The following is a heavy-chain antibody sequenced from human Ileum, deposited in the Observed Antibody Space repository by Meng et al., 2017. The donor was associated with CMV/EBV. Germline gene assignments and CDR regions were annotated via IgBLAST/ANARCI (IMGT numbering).Heavy chain of an antibody. Sequence: SGPTLVKPPETLTLTCDLSGFSLSTSRVGVDWIRQSPGKSPKWLALIYWNDDKRFSPSLKNRLTITKDTSKNQVVLTMANMDPVDTGTYYCARRFNEFFGSTSCTSWFDSWGQGTLVTVSS. V-gene: IGHV2-5*01. D-gene: IGHD2-2*01. CDR3: ARRFNEFFGSTSCTSWFDS. J-gene: IGHJ5*01. CDR2: IYWNDDK. CDR1: GFSLSTSRVG.